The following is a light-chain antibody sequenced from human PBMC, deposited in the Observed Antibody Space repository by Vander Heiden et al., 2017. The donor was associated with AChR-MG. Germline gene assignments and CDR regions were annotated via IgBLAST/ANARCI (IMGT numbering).Light chain of an antibody. CDR2: EVS. J-gene: IGLJ2*01. V-gene: IGLV2-23*02. CDR1: SSDVGSYNL. CDR3: CSYAGSSTFEV. Sequence: QSALTQPASASGSPGQSITISCTGTSSDVGSYNLVSWYQQHPGKAPNLMIYEVSKRPSGVSNRFSGSKSGNTASLTISGLQAEDEADYYCCSYAGSSTFEVFGGGTKLTVL.